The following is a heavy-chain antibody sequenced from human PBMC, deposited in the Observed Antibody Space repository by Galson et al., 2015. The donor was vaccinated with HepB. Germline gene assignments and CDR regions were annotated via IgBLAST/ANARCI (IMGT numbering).Heavy chain of an antibody. CDR2: KSYDGSNK. CDR3: ARDRLEARYVWGSYRYRSWFDP. V-gene: IGHV3-30-3*01. D-gene: IGHD3-16*02. CDR1: GFTFSSYA. Sequence: SLRLSCAASGFTFSSYAMHWVRQAPGKGLEWVAVKSYDGSNKYYADSVKGRFTISRDNSKNTLYLQMNSLRAEDTAVYYCARDRLEARYVWGSYRYRSWFDPWGQGTLVTVSS. J-gene: IGHJ5*02.